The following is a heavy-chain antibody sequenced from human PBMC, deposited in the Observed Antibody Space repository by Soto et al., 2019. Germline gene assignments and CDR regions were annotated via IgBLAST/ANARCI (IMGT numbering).Heavy chain of an antibody. J-gene: IGHJ6*02. CDR1: GFTFSSYA. CDR2: ISYDGSNK. CDR3: AREGVRYFDWLSYYYGMDV. V-gene: IGHV3-30-3*01. D-gene: IGHD3-9*01. Sequence: ESGGGVVQPGRSLRLSCAASGFTFSSYAMHWVRQAPGKGLEWVAVISYDGSNKYYADSVKGRFTISRDNSKNTLYLQMNSLRAEDTAVYYCAREGVRYFDWLSYYYGMDVWGQGTTVTVSS.